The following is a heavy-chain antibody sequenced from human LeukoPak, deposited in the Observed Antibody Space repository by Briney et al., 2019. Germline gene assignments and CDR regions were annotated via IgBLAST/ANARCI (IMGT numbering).Heavy chain of an antibody. CDR3: AKHFYYGSGSYYCHLDS. D-gene: IGHD3-10*01. V-gene: IGHV3-23*01. J-gene: IGHJ4*02. CDR1: GFTFSSYA. Sequence: GGSLRLSCAASGFTFSSYAMSWVRRAPGKGLEWVSAISGSGGATYSADSVNGRFTISRDNSKTTLYLQMNSLRAEDTAVYYCAKHFYYGSGSYYCHLDSWGQGTLVTVSS. CDR2: ISGSGGAT.